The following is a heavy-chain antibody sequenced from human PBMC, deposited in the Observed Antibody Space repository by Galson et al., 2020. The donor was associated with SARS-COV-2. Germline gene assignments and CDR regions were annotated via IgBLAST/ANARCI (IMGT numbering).Heavy chain of an antibody. CDR3: PRALTYYYGSASAQNLDY. CDR2: INPSGGST. Sequence: ASVTVSCQASGYTFTSYYMHWVRQAPGKGLEWMGIINPSGGSTSYAQKFQGRDTMTRDTSTSTVYMARSSLRSEDTAVYCCPRALTYYYGSASAQNLDYWGQGTRVAVSS. CDR1: GYTFTSYY. D-gene: IGHD3-10*01. V-gene: IGHV1-46*01. J-gene: IGHJ4*02.